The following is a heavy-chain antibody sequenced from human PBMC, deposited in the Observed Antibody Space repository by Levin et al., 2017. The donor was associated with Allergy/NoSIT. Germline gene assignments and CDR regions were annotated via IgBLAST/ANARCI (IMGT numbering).Heavy chain of an antibody. V-gene: IGHV5-51*01. D-gene: IGHD2/OR15-2a*01. CDR2: IYPGDSDI. Sequence: PGESLKISCEGSGYNFSPYWIFWVRQMPGKGLEWMGMIYPGDSDILPLPSFPFPVTFSVDKSISTDYLQWNSLRASDTAMYYCARSPSQYGPLDLWGQGTLVTVSS. CDR1: GYNFSPYW. J-gene: IGHJ5*02. CDR3: ARSPSQYGPLDL.